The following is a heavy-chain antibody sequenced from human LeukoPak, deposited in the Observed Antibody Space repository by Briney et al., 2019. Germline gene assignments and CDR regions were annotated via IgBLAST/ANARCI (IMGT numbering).Heavy chain of an antibody. V-gene: IGHV1-46*01. CDR2: IYPSDGST. J-gene: IGHJ4*02. CDR1: GYSFTSNY. CDR3: ARDQEAFDY. Sequence: ASVKVSCKASGYSFTSNYIHWVRQAPGQGLEWMGMIYPSDGSTGYAQKFQGRVTVTRDTSTSTVHMELSGLRSEDTAVYYCARDQEAFDYWGQGTLVTVSS.